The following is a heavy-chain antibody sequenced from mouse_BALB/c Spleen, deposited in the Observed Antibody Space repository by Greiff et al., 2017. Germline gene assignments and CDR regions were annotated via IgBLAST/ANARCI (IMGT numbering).Heavy chain of an antibody. Sequence: EVQGVESGGDLVKPGGSLKLSCAASGFTFSSYGMSWVRQTPDKRLEWVATISSGGSYTYYPDSVKGRFTISRDNAKNTLYLQMSSLKSEDTAMYYCARHYGSRRFAYWGQGTLVTVSA. CDR3: ARHYGSRRFAY. D-gene: IGHD1-1*01. V-gene: IGHV5-6*01. CDR2: ISSGGSYT. J-gene: IGHJ3*01. CDR1: GFTFSSYG.